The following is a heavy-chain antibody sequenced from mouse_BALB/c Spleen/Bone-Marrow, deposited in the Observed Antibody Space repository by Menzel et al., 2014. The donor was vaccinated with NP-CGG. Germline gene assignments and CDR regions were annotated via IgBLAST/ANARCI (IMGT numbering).Heavy chain of an antibody. Sequence: VQLQQSGAELVKPGASVKLSCTASGFTIKDTYMHWVKQRPEQGLEWIGRVDPANGNTKYDQKFKGKATITADTSSKTAYLQLSSLTADDTAVYYCARYRLGSYFDYWGQGTTLTVSS. D-gene: IGHD2-14*01. CDR2: VDPANGNT. V-gene: IGHV14-3*02. CDR1: GFTIKDTY. CDR3: ARYRLGSYFDY. J-gene: IGHJ2*01.